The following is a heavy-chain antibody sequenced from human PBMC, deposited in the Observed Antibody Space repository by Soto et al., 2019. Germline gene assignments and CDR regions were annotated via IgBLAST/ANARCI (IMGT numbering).Heavy chain of an antibody. CDR3: TTDFIDCSSTSCYGI. D-gene: IGHD2-2*01. J-gene: IGHJ4*02. V-gene: IGHV3-15*01. CDR1: GFTFSKAW. CDR2: IKSKTDGGTT. Sequence: GGSLRLSCAASGFTFSKAWMSWVRQAPGKGLEWVGRIKSKTDGGTTDYAAPVKGRFTISRDDSKNTLYLQMNSLKTEDTAVYYCTTDFIDCSSTSCYGIWGQGTLVTVSS.